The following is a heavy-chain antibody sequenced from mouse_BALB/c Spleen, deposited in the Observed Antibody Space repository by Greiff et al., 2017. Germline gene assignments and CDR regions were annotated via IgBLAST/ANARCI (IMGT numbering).Heavy chain of an antibody. D-gene: IGHD2-10*02. CDR3: ARDGYGNSWFAY. CDR2: INSNGGST. CDR1: GFTFSSYG. Sequence: EVMLMESGGGLVQPGGSLKLSCAASGFTFSSYGMSWVRQTPDKRLELVATINSNGGSTYYPDSVKGRFTISRDNAKNTLYLQMSSLKSEDTAMYYCARDGYGNSWFAYWGQGTLVTVSA. V-gene: IGHV5-6-3*01. J-gene: IGHJ3*01.